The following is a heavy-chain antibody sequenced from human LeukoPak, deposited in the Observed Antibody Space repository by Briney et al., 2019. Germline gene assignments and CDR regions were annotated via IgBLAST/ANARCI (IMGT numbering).Heavy chain of an antibody. CDR3: ARLNRLVRGYFYYYYMDV. D-gene: IGHD6-19*01. V-gene: IGHV4-39*07. J-gene: IGHJ6*03. CDR1: GGSISSSSYY. CDR2: IYYSGST. Sequence: PSETLSLTCTVSGGSISSSSYYWGWIRQPPGKGLEWIGSIYYSGSTYYNPSLKSRVTISVDTSKNQFSLKLSSVTAADTAVYYCARLNRLVRGYFYYYYMDVWGKGTTVTISS.